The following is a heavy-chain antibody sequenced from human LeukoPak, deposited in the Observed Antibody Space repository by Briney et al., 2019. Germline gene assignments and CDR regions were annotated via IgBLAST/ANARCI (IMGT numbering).Heavy chain of an antibody. CDR1: GFTFSSHS. V-gene: IGHV3-53*01. CDR3: ARLSYYYDSSGYSL. Sequence: PGGSLRLSCAASGFTFSSHSMNWVRQAPGKGLEWVSVIYSGGSTYYADSVKGRFTISRDNSKNTLYLQMNSLRAEDMAVYYCARLSYYYDSSGYSLWGQGTLVTVSS. D-gene: IGHD3-22*01. CDR2: IYSGGST. J-gene: IGHJ4*02.